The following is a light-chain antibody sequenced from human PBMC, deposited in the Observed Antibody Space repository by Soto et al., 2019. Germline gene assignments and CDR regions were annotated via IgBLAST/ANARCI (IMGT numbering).Light chain of an antibody. J-gene: IGLJ1*01. Sequence: QSALTQPPSASGSPGQSVTISCTGTSSDIGSYNYVSWYQQHPGKAPKLVIFEVSTRPSGVSDRFSGSKSGNTASLTVSGLQAEDEADYYCSSYTGGNPSYVFGTGTKVTVL. V-gene: IGLV2-8*01. CDR3: SSYTGGNPSYV. CDR1: SSDIGSYNY. CDR2: EVS.